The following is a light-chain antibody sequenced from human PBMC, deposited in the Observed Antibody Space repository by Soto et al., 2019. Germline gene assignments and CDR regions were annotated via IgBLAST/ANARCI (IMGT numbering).Light chain of an antibody. Sequence: DIQMTQSPSSLSASVGDRVTITCRASQSISSYLNWYQQKPGKGPKLLIYDASSLESGVPSRFSGSGSGTEFTLTISSLQPEDFATYFCQHGYSTPLTFGGGTKVDIK. J-gene: IGKJ4*01. CDR2: DAS. CDR3: QHGYSTPLT. CDR1: QSISSY. V-gene: IGKV1-39*01.